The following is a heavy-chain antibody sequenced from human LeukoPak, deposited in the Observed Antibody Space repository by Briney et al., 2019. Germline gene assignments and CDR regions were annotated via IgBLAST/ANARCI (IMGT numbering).Heavy chain of an antibody. D-gene: IGHD2-2*01. J-gene: IGHJ4*02. CDR1: GFTFDDYA. V-gene: IGHV3-9*03. CDR3: AKSTLRYCSSTSCALDY. CDR2: ISWYSGSK. Sequence: GGSLRLSCAASGFTFDDYAVHWVRHAPGKGLEWVSAISWYSGSKGYAASVKGLFTISRDNAKNSLYLQMNSLRAEDMALYYCAKSTLRYCSSTSCALDYWGQGTLVTVSS.